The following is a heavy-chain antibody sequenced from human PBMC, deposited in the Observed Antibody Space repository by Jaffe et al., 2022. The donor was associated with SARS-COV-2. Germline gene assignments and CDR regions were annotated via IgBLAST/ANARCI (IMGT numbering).Heavy chain of an antibody. CDR2: ISSTSSYI. J-gene: IGHJ6*03. D-gene: IGHD3-9*01. CDR1: GFSFSSHS. CDR3: ARAERYYDILTAFGDYYYYYMDV. V-gene: IGHV3-21*01. Sequence: EVQLVESGGGLVKPGGSLRLSCAASGFSFSSHSLNWVRQAPGKGLEWVSSISSTSSYIYYADSVKGRFTISRDNAKDSLYLQMNSLRAEDTAVYYCARAERYYDILTAFGDYYYYYMDVWGKGTTVTVSS.